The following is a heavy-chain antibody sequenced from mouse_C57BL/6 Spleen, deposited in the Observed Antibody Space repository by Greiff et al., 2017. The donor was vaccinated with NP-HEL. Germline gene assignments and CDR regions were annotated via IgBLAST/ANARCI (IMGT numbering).Heavy chain of an antibody. V-gene: IGHV1-50*01. J-gene: IGHJ4*01. D-gene: IGHD1-1*01. CDR3: ARPYYGSSLDY. CDR2: IDPSDSYT. CDR1: GYTFTSYW. Sequence: VQLQQSGAELVKPGASVKLSCKASGYTFTSYWMQWVKQRPGQGLEWIGEIDPSDSYTNYNQKFKGKATLTVDTSSSTAYMQLSSLTSEDSAVYYCARPYYGSSLDYWGQGTSVTVSS.